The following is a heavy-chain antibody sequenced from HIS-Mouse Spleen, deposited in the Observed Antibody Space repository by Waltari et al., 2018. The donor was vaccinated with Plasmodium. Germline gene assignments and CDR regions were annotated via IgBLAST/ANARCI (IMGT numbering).Heavy chain of an antibody. CDR2: IGTAGDT. J-gene: IGHJ4*02. CDR3: ARGPTYSSSYYFDY. CDR1: GFTFSSFD. Sequence: EVQLVESGGGLVQPGGSLRLSCAASGFTFSSFDIHWVRQATGKGLEWVSAIGTAGDTYYPGSVKGRFTISRENAKNSLYLQMNSLRAGDTAVYYCARGPTYSSSYYFDYWGQGTLVTVSS. V-gene: IGHV3-13*01. D-gene: IGHD6-6*01.